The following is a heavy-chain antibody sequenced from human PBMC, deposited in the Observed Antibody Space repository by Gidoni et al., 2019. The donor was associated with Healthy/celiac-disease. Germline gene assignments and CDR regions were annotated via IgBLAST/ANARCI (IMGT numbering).Heavy chain of an antibody. V-gene: IGHV3-30*04. Sequence: QVQLVESGGGVVQPGRSLRLSCAASGVTFSSHAMHWVRQAPGKGLELVAVVSYGGSNTYYAGSVQGRFTISRDNSKNTLYLQMTSLRAEDTAVYYCAREHIVVVTAQEYYYYGMDVWGQGTTVTVSS. J-gene: IGHJ6*02. CDR1: GVTFSSHA. CDR3: AREHIVVVTAQEYYYYGMDV. D-gene: IGHD2-21*02. CDR2: VSYGGSNT.